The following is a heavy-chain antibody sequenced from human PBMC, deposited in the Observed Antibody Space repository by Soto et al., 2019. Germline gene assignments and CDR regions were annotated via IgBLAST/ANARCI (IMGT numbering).Heavy chain of an antibody. CDR3: ARSIVVVTALDY. CDR2: INAGNANT. J-gene: IGHJ4*02. D-gene: IGHD2-21*02. CDR1: GYTFTSYA. V-gene: IGHV1-3*05. Sequence: QVQLVQSGAEEKKPGASVKVSCKASGYTFTSYAMHWVRQAPGQSLEWMGWINAGNANTKYSQKFQGRVTITRDASASTAYMQLSSLKSEDTAVYYCARSIVVVTALDYWGRGTLVTVSS.